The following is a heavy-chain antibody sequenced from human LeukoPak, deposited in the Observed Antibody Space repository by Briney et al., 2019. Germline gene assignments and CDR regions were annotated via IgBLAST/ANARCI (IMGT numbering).Heavy chain of an antibody. CDR1: GFKFSSYS. CDR3: ARARLAVSGNYFEN. D-gene: IGHD6-19*01. J-gene: IGHJ4*02. Sequence: GGSLRLSCAASGFKFSSYSMKWVRQAPGKGLEWVSFISSSSSYIYYADSVKGRFTISRDNAKNSLYLQMNSLRVEDTAVYHCARARLAVSGNYFENWGQGTLVTVSS. CDR2: ISSSSSYI. V-gene: IGHV3-21*01.